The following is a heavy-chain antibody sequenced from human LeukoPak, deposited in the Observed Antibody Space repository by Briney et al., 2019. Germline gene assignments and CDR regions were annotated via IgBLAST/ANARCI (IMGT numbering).Heavy chain of an antibody. Sequence: SETLSLTCTVSGGSISSHYWSWIRRPPGKGLEWIGYIYYSGSTNYNPSLKSRVTISVDTSKNQFSLKLSSVTAADTAVYYCASLGKDFWSGYYRPYYYYYYMDVWGKGTTVTVSS. CDR3: ASLGKDFWSGYYRPYYYYYYMDV. CDR1: GGSISSHY. J-gene: IGHJ6*03. D-gene: IGHD3-3*01. CDR2: IYYSGST. V-gene: IGHV4-59*11.